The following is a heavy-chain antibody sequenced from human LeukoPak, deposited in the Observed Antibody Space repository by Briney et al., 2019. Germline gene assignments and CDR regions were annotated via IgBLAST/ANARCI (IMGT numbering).Heavy chain of an antibody. J-gene: IGHJ3*02. CDR3: ARHNYYDMRAFDI. CDR1: GCSISSSSYY. D-gene: IGHD3-22*01. Sequence: SGALSLTCTASGCSISSSSYYWGWLRHPPGRGLVCIGSIYYSGSTYYNPSVKSRVTISVDTSKNQFSLKLSSVTAADTAVYYGARHNYYDMRAFDIWGQGTLVTVSS. V-gene: IGHV4-39*01. CDR2: IYYSGST.